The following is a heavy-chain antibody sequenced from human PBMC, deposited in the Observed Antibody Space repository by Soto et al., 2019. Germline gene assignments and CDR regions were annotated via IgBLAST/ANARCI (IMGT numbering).Heavy chain of an antibody. J-gene: IGHJ4*02. Sequence: QVQLVQSGAEVTKPGSSVQVSCTASGGTFSIYAISWVRQAPGQGLEWMGGVIPIFGTANYAQKFQGRVTITADESTSTAYMELSSVRSEETAVYYCARSERGHTIFGVVTYGFDYWGQGTLVTVSS. CDR3: ARSERGHTIFGVVTYGFDY. CDR2: VIPIFGTA. CDR1: GGTFSIYA. V-gene: IGHV1-69*01. D-gene: IGHD3-3*01.